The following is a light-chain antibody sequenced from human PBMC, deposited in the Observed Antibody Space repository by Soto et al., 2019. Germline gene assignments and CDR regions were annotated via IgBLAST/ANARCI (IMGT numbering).Light chain of an antibody. V-gene: IGKV3-15*01. Sequence: DIVMSQSPDSLSVSLGDRATLSCRASQSVSSNFAWYQLQPGQPPRLLIYGASARATGIPARFSGSGSGTDFTLTISSLEPEDFAVYYCQRLTDWPPQWTFGQGTKVDIK. CDR1: QSVSSN. CDR3: QRLTDWPPQWT. CDR2: GAS. J-gene: IGKJ1*01.